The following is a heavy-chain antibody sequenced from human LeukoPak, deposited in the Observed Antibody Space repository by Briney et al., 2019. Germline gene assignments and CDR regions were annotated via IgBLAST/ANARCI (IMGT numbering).Heavy chain of an antibody. D-gene: IGHD2-15*01. V-gene: IGHV3-48*01. CDR1: GFTFSSYS. Sequence: GGSLRLSCAASGFTFSSYSMNWVRQAPGKGLEWVSYISSSSTIYYADFVKGLFTISRDNAKNSLYLQMNSLRAEDTAVYYCARGPVVAATPFFDYWGQGTLVTVSS. CDR3: ARGPVVAATPFFDY. CDR2: ISSSSTI. J-gene: IGHJ4*02.